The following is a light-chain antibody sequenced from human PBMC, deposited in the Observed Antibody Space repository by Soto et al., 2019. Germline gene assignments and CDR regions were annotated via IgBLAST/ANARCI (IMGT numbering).Light chain of an antibody. CDR1: SSNIEDNA. CDR3: AAWDDSLGVYV. CDR2: YDD. V-gene: IGLV1-36*01. J-gene: IGLJ1*01. Sequence: QAVVTQPPSVSGAPRQRVTISCSGSSSNIEDNAVNWYQQLPGKTPKLLIYYDDLLPSGVSDRFSGSKSGTSASLAISGLQSEDEADYYCAAWDDSLGVYVFGSGTKVTVL.